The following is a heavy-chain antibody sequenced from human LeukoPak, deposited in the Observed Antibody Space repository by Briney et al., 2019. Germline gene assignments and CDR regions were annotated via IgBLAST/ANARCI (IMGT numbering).Heavy chain of an antibody. D-gene: IGHD2-2*01. Sequence: TETLSLTCAVYGGSFSGYYWSWIRQPPGKGLEWIGEINHSGSTNYNPSLKSRVTISVDTSKNQFSLKLSSVTAADTAVYYCARGYVLKNLFVVVPAAEDPDSNWFDPWGQGTLVTVSS. CDR2: INHSGST. V-gene: IGHV4-34*01. J-gene: IGHJ5*02. CDR3: ARGYVLKNLFVVVPAAEDPDSNWFDP. CDR1: GGSFSGYY.